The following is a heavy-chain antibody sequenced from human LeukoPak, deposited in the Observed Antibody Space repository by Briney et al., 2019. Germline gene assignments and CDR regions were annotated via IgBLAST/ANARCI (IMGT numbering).Heavy chain of an antibody. CDR3: ARRAGAYSHPYDY. Sequence: GGSLRLSCAASGFTFSSYWMNWVRQAPGKGLEWVANIKEDGSEKYYVDSVKGRFTISRDNSKNTLYLQMNSLRAEDTAVYYCARRAGAYSHPYDYWGQGTLVTVSS. CDR1: GFTFSSYW. D-gene: IGHD4/OR15-4a*01. V-gene: IGHV3-7*03. J-gene: IGHJ4*02. CDR2: IKEDGSEK.